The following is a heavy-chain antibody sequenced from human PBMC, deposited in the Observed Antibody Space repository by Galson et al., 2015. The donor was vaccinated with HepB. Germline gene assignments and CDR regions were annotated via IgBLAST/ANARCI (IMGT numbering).Heavy chain of an antibody. Sequence: SLRLSCAASGFTFSSLWMTWVRQAPGKGPEWVASVKPDGGETYYVDSMKGRFTISRDNAKNSLYLQMNSLRAEDTAVDYCARGGFTSSWFWVDWGQGTLVTVSS. J-gene: IGHJ4*02. CDR3: ARGGFTSSWFWVD. CDR2: VKPDGGET. V-gene: IGHV3-7*01. D-gene: IGHD6-13*01. CDR1: GFTFSSLW.